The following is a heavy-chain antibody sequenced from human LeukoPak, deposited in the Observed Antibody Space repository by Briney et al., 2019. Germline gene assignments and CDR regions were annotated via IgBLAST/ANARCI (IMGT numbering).Heavy chain of an antibody. CDR2: IYHSGST. D-gene: IGHD3-3*01. J-gene: IGHJ3*02. CDR1: GGSISSGGYY. CDR3: ARGLDYDFWSGYYDAFDI. V-gene: IGHV4-30-2*01. Sequence: SETLSLTCTVSGGSISSGGYYWSWIRQPPGKGLEWIGYIYHSGSTYYNPSLKSRVTISVDRSKNQFSLKLSSVTAADTAVYYCARGLDYDFWSGYYDAFDIWGQGTMVTVSS.